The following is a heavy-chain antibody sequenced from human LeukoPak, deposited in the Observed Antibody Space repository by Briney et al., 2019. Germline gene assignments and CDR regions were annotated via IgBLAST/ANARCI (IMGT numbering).Heavy chain of an antibody. J-gene: IGHJ4*02. CDR1: GFTFSTYA. CDR2: ITGRGGST. Sequence: GGSLRLSCAASGFTFSTYAMSWVRQAPGKGLEWVSAITGRGGSTYYADSVKGRFTISRDNSKNTLHLQMNSLRAEDTAVYYCTKGTGIYDSSGAYFDYWGQGTLVTVSS. D-gene: IGHD3-22*01. CDR3: TKGTGIYDSSGAYFDY. V-gene: IGHV3-23*01.